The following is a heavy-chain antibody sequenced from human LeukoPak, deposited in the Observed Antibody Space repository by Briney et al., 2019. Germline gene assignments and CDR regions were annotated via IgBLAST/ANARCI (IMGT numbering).Heavy chain of an antibody. Sequence: GESLTISFQGSGYSFTTYWIHWVRQMPGKGLEWMGGIDPSDSYTNYSPSFQGHVTMSVDKSISTAYLQWSSLKASDTAMYYCARLRYYDSSGSLDYWGQGTLVTVSS. D-gene: IGHD3-22*01. V-gene: IGHV5-10-1*01. CDR2: IDPSDSYT. CDR3: ARLRYYDSSGSLDY. J-gene: IGHJ4*02. CDR1: GYSFTTYW.